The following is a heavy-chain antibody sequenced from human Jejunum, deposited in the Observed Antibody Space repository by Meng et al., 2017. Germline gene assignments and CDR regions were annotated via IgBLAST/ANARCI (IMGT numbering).Heavy chain of an antibody. CDR2: IYHYGNS. CDR1: GGSISSNLYS. V-gene: IGHV4-39*07. Sequence: SETLSLTCTVSGGSISSNLYSWVWIRQTPGKGLDWIGTIYHYGNSYYNPSLKSRVIMSVDTSKNQFSLKVTPVTAADTAVYYCARATYCDGDCFPLRKFAFDIWGQGTKVTVSS. CDR3: ARATYCDGDCFPLRKFAFDI. J-gene: IGHJ3*02. D-gene: IGHD2-21*01.